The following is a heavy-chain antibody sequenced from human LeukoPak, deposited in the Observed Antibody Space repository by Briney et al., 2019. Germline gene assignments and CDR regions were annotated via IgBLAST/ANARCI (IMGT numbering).Heavy chain of an antibody. J-gene: IGHJ4*02. CDR2: IYYSGTT. CDR3: ARDVVAAPGTWDY. D-gene: IGHD6-13*01. Sequence: SETLSLTCTVSGGSISSSSYYWGWIRQPPGKGLEWIGYIYYSGTTDYSPSLKSRVTMSVDTSKNQFSLKLSSVTAADTAVYYCARDVVAAPGTWDYWGQGTLVTVSS. CDR1: GGSISSSSYY. V-gene: IGHV4-61*05.